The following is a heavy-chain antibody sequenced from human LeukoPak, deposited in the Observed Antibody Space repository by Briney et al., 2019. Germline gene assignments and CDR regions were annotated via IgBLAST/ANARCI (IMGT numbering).Heavy chain of an antibody. CDR2: INPNSGGT. J-gene: IGHJ4*02. CDR1: GYTFTGYY. Sequence: ASVKVSCKASGYTFTGYYMHWVRQAPGQGLEWMGWINPNSGGTNYAQKFQGRVTMTGDTSISTAYMELSRLRSDDTAVYYCASEPHYYGSGSPSDYWGQGTLVTVSS. D-gene: IGHD3-10*01. V-gene: IGHV1-2*02. CDR3: ASEPHYYGSGSPSDY.